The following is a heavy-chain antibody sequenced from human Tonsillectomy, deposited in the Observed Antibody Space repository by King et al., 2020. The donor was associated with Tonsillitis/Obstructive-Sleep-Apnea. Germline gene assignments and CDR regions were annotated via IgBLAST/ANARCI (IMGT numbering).Heavy chain of an antibody. V-gene: IGHV4-59*01. CDR2: IYYSGST. Sequence: QLQESGPGLVKPSETLSLTCTVSGGSISSYYWSWIRQPPGKGLEWIGYIYYSGSTNYNPSLKSRVTISVDTSKNQFSLKLSSVTAADTAVYYCARVSFVTTYYFDYWGQGTLVTVSS. CDR3: ARVSFVTTYYFDY. CDR1: GGSISSYY. D-gene: IGHD4-17*01. J-gene: IGHJ4*02.